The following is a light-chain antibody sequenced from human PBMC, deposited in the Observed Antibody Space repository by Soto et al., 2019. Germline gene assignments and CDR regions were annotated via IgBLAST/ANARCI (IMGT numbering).Light chain of an antibody. Sequence: QSALTQPASVSGSPGQSITISCTGTSSDVGGYNYVSWYQQHPGKAPQLMIYEVSNRPSGVSNRFSGYNSGNTASLTIAGLPADDEDDYYCRSYTSRSTLVFGGGTKLTVL. V-gene: IGLV2-14*01. CDR2: EVS. J-gene: IGLJ2*01. CDR3: RSYTSRSTLV. CDR1: SSDVGGYNY.